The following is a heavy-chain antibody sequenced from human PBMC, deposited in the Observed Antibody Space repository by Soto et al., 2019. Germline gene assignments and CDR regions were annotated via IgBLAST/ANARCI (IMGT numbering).Heavy chain of an antibody. CDR2: IMPIFRTP. CDR3: ARDKDRQQLGGNYYYILDV. D-gene: IGHD3-3*02. CDR1: GGTFSSYA. Sequence: SVKVSCKASGGTFSSYAISWVRQAPGQGLEWMGGIMPIFRTPDYAQKFQGRVTITADESTSTAYMELSGLKSDDTAVYYCARDKDRQQLGGNYYYILDVWGQGTTVTVSS. V-gene: IGHV1-69*13. J-gene: IGHJ6*02.